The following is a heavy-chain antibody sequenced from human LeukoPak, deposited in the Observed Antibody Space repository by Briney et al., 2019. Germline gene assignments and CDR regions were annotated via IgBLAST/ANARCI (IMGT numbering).Heavy chain of an antibody. CDR1: GGTFSSYA. D-gene: IGHD2-15*01. CDR2: IIPIFGTA. V-gene: IGHV1-69*06. Sequence: PVKVSCKASGGTFSSYAISWVRQAPGQGLEWMGGIIPIFGTANYAQKFQGRVTITADKSTSTAYMELSSLRSEDTAVYYCAREMVAARNWFDPWGQGTLVTVSS. CDR3: AREMVAARNWFDP. J-gene: IGHJ5*02.